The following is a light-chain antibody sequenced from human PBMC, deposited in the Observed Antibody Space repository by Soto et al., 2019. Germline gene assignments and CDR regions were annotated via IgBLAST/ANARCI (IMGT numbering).Light chain of an antibody. CDR1: QSISSW. CDR2: QAS. CDR3: EQYNNWFSIT. V-gene: IGKV1-5*03. Sequence: DIQMTQSPSTLSASVGNRVTITCGASQSISSWLAWYHHQPGKPPKLLIYQASSLEGGVPSRFRGSGSEREFTLTISSLQPEDFAVYYCEQYNNWFSITFGQGTRLEIK. J-gene: IGKJ5*01.